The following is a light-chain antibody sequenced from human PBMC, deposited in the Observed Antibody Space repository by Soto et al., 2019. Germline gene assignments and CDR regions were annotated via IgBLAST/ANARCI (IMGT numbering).Light chain of an antibody. Sequence: EIELTQSPATLSLSLGERATLSCRASQSVSSSYLDWYQQKPGKAPRLLIYGASSRDSGIPARFSGSGSGTDFTLTISRLEPEDFAVYYCQQYDSSPWTFGQGTKVDIK. V-gene: IGKV3-20*01. J-gene: IGKJ1*01. CDR2: GAS. CDR1: QSVSSSY. CDR3: QQYDSSPWT.